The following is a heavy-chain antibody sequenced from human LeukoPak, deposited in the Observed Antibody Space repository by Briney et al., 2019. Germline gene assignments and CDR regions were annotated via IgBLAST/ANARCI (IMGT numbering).Heavy chain of an antibody. CDR2: ISGSSGYT. V-gene: IGHV3-11*06. D-gene: IGHD1-1*01. Sequence: GGSLRLSCEASGFTFSDYYMSWVRQAPGKGLEWVSYISGSSGYTKYADSVKGRFTVSRDNAKNSLYLQVNSLRAEDTAVYYCARGTGTTAYFDYWGQGTPVTVSS. J-gene: IGHJ4*02. CDR1: GFTFSDYY. CDR3: ARGTGTTAYFDY.